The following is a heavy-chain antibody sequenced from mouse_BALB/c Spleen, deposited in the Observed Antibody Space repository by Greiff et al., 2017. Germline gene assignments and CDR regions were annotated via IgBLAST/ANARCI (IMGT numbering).Heavy chain of an antibody. J-gene: IGHJ3*01. Sequence: DVKLVESGGGLVKPGGSLKLSCAASGFAFSSYDMSWVRQTPEKRLEWVAYISSGGGSTYYPDTVKGRFTISRDNAKNTLYLQMSSLKSEDTAMYYCARGGYGNYGWFAYWGQGTLVTVSA. V-gene: IGHV5-12-1*01. CDR3: ARGGYGNYGWFAY. D-gene: IGHD2-1*01. CDR1: GFAFSSYD. CDR2: ISSGGGST.